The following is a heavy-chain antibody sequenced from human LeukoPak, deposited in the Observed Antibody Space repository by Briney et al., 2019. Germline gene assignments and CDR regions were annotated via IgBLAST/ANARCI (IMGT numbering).Heavy chain of an antibody. CDR3: AGRTSSILFDY. Sequence: PSETPSLTCTVSGGSISSSSYYWGWIRQPPGKGLEWIGSIYYSGSTYYNPSLKSRVTISVDTSKSQFSLRLTSVTAADTAVYYCAGRTSSILFDYWGQGALVTVFS. J-gene: IGHJ4*02. D-gene: IGHD2-2*01. CDR1: GGSISSSSYY. CDR2: IYYSGST. V-gene: IGHV4-39*05.